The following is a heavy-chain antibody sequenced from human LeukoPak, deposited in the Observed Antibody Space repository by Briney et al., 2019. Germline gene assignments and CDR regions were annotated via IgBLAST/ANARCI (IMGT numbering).Heavy chain of an antibody. D-gene: IGHD2-15*01. CDR3: AKQLGYCSDGSCYFPY. V-gene: IGHV3-30-3*02. J-gene: IGHJ4*02. CDR2: ISYDGSNK. Sequence: GGSLRLSCAASGFTFSNYAMHWVRQAPGKGLEWVAVISYDGSNKYYADSVKGRFTISRDNSKNTLYLQMNSLRAEDTAIYYCAKQLGYCSDGSCYFPYWGQGTLVTVSS. CDR1: GFTFSNYA.